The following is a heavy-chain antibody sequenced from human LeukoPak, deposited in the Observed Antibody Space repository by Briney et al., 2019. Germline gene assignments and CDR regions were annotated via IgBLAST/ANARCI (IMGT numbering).Heavy chain of an antibody. D-gene: IGHD3-3*01. CDR3: ARVVTIFGVVIANTNWFDP. CDR1: GGSISSYY. V-gene: IGHV4-59*01. CDR2: IYYSGST. Sequence: SETLSLTCTVSGGSISSYYWSWIRQPPGKGLEWIGYIYYSGSTNYNPSFKSRITISVDTSRNQFSLQLSSVTAADTAVYYCARVVTIFGVVIANTNWFDPWGQGTLVTVSS. J-gene: IGHJ5*02.